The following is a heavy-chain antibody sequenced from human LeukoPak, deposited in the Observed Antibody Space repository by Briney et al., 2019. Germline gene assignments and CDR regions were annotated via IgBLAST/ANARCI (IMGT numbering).Heavy chain of an antibody. J-gene: IGHJ4*02. Sequence: GRSLRLSCTASGFTFSDYAMTWVRQAPGKGPEWVGFIRNKANGGTTDYAASVKGRFTISRDDSKTIAYLQMNSLKTEDTAVYYCSRAYSTGWLGINDYWGQGALVTVSS. CDR1: GFTFSDYA. D-gene: IGHD6-19*01. CDR2: IRNKANGGTT. CDR3: SRAYSTGWLGINDY. V-gene: IGHV3-49*04.